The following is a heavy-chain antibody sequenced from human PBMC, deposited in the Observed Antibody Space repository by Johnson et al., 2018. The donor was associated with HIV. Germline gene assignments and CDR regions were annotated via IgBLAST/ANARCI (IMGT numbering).Heavy chain of an antibody. Sequence: VQLVESGGALVQPGGSLRLSCEVSGFTISTFWMHWVRQVPGKGLMWVSRISGDGSSSSYADSVKGRFTISRDNSKNTLYLQMNSLRAEDTAVYYCARDLEDIVVVPAAIGAFDIWGQGTMVTVSS. D-gene: IGHD2-2*01. J-gene: IGHJ3*02. CDR1: GFTISTFW. V-gene: IGHV3-74*01. CDR3: ARDLEDIVVVPAAIGAFDI. CDR2: ISGDGSSS.